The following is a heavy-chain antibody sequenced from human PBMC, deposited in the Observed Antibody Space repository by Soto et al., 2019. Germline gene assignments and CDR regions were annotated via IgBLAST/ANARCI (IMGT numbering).Heavy chain of an antibody. V-gene: IGHV3-23*01. Sequence: HPGGSLRLSCAASGFTFSSYAMSWVRQAPGKGLEWVSAISGSGGSTYYADSVKGRFTISRDNSKNTLYLQMNSLRAEDTAVYYCAKDNGFLEWLFIDWGQGTLVTVSS. J-gene: IGHJ4*02. CDR2: ISGSGGST. CDR3: AKDNGFLEWLFID. CDR1: GFTFSSYA. D-gene: IGHD3-3*01.